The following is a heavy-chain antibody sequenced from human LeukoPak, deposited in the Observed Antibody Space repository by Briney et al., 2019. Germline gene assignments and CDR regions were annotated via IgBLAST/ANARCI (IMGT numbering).Heavy chain of an antibody. J-gene: IGHJ5*02. V-gene: IGHV1-18*04. CDR1: GYTFTSYG. D-gene: IGHD5-24*01. CDR2: ISAYNGNT. Sequence: ASVKVSCKASGYTFTSYGISWGRQAPGQGLEWMGWISAYNGNTNYAQKLQGRVTMTTDTSTSTAYMELRSLRSDDTAVYYCARVNGYHSYNWFDPWGQGTLVTVSS. CDR3: ARVNGYHSYNWFDP.